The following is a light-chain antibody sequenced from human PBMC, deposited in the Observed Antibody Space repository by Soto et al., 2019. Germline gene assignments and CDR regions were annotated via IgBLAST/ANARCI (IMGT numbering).Light chain of an antibody. J-gene: IGKJ5*01. Sequence: EIVLTQSPGTLSLSPGERATLSCRASQTVGNTYLAWYQQKPGQAPRLLIYDASTRATDIPDRFSGSGAGTDFTLTISRLEPEDVALYYCQQYGTLITFGHGTRLEIK. CDR2: DAS. CDR1: QTVGNTY. V-gene: IGKV3-20*01. CDR3: QQYGTLIT.